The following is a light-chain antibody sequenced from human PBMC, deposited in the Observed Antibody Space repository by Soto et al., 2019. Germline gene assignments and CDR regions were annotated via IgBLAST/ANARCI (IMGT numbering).Light chain of an antibody. Sequence: IHMTQSPSTLSGSVLDIVTITFRASQGISSYLGWYQQKPGEAPKLLIYDASALPRGVPSRFSGSGSGTKFTLTIASLQPDDFATYYCQQYETFSGTFGPGTKVDI. CDR1: QGISSY. J-gene: IGKJ1*01. V-gene: IGKV1-5*01. CDR2: DAS. CDR3: QQYETFSGT.